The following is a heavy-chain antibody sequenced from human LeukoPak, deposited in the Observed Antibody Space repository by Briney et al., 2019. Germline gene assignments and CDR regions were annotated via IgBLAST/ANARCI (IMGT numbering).Heavy chain of an antibody. CDR3: ARDTLNGPFVTSLDY. CDR2: ISSDGHVE. V-gene: IGHV3-48*03. Sequence: PGGSLRLSCAASGFSFSSYEMNWVRQAPGKGLEWVSHISSDGHVETYVDSVRGRFAMSRDNAKNFLFLQMNGLRAEDTAVYYCARDTLNGPFVTSLDYWGQGALVTVSS. CDR1: GFSFSSYE. D-gene: IGHD3-9*01. J-gene: IGHJ4*02.